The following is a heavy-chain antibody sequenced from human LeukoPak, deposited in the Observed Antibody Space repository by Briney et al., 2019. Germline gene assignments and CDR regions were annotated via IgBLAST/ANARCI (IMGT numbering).Heavy chain of an antibody. J-gene: IGHJ5*02. CDR1: GGSFSGYY. D-gene: IGHD3-3*01. V-gene: IGHV4-34*01. CDR3: ARVGRPILPIFGNWFDP. Sequence: SETLSLTCAVYGGSFSGYYWSWIRQPPGKGLEWIGEINHSGSTNYNPSLKSRVTISVDTSKNQFPLKLSSVTAADTAVYYCARVGRPILPIFGNWFDPWGQGTLVTVSS. CDR2: INHSGST.